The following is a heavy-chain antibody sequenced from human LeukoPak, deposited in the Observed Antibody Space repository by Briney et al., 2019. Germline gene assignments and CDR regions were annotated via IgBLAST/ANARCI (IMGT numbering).Heavy chain of an antibody. CDR1: GFTFSTYA. Sequence: GGSLRLSCAASGFTFSTYAMSWVRQAPGKGLEWVSTISVGGGSTYYADSVKGRFTISRDNSQNTLYLQMISLRPEDTAVYYCAKDTSIGKYCTNGVCSPFDYWGQGTLVTVSS. D-gene: IGHD2-8*01. J-gene: IGHJ4*02. V-gene: IGHV3-23*01. CDR2: ISVGGGST. CDR3: AKDTSIGKYCTNGVCSPFDY.